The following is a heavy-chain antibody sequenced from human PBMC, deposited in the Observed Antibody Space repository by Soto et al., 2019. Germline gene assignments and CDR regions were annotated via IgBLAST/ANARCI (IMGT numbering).Heavy chain of an antibody. CDR1: GFTFSSYA. J-gene: IGHJ5*02. Sequence: QVQLVESGGGVVQPGRSLRLSCAASGFTFSSYAMHWVRQAPGKGLEWVAVISYDGSNKYYADSVKGRFTISRDNSKNTLYLQMNSLRAEDTAVYYCARDPLRGYSYGPANWFDPWGQGTLVTVSS. CDR2: ISYDGSNK. D-gene: IGHD5-18*01. CDR3: ARDPLRGYSYGPANWFDP. V-gene: IGHV3-30-3*01.